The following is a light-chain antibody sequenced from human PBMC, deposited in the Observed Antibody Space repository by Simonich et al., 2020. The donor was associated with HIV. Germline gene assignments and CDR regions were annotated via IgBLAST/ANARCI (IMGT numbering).Light chain of an antibody. CDR2: WAS. Sequence: DIVMTQSPDSLAVSLGERDNINCTSSQSVLSSSNNKNYLAVYQQKPGQPPNLLIFWASTRESGVPDRFSGSGSGTDFTLTISSLQAEDVAVYYCQQYYSTPPTFGGGTKVEIK. J-gene: IGKJ4*01. CDR3: QQYYSTPPT. V-gene: IGKV4-1*01. CDR1: QSVLSSSNNKNY.